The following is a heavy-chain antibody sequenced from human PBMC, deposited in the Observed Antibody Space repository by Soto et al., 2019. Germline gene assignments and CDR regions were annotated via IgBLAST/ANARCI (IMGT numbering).Heavy chain of an antibody. CDR1: GYTFTSYG. V-gene: IGHV1-18*04. J-gene: IGHJ4*02. CDR3: ARDADSSSWYAGAALFDY. D-gene: IGHD6-13*01. Sequence: QVQLVQSGAEVKKPGASVKVSCKASGYTFTSYGISWVRQAPGQGLEWMGWISAYNGNTNYAQKLQGRVTMTTDTSTSTADMELRSLRSDDTAVYYCARDADSSSWYAGAALFDYWGQGTLVTVSS. CDR2: ISAYNGNT.